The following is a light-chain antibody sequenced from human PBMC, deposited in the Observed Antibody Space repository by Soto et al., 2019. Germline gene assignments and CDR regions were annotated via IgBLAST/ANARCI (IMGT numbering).Light chain of an antibody. V-gene: IGLV2-14*01. CDR3: SSYTSSSTLYG. Sequence: QSVLTQPASVSGSPGQSITISCSGTSSDVGGYNYVSWYQQHPGKAPKLMIYEVSNRPSGVSNRFSGSKSGNTASPTISGLQAEDEADYYCSSYTSSSTLYGFGTGTKVT. J-gene: IGLJ1*01. CDR2: EVS. CDR1: SSDVGGYNY.